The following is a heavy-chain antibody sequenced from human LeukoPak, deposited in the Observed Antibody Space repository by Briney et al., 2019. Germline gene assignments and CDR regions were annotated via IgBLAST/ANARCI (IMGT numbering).Heavy chain of an antibody. V-gene: IGHV1-18*01. D-gene: IGHD3-10*01. CDR3: ARYLAHDYGSGSYYNFYYYYYYMDV. CDR2: ISAYNGNT. Sequence: ASVKVSCKASGYTFTSYGISWVRQAPGQGLEWVGWISAYNGNTNYAQKLQGRVTMTTDTSTSTAYMELRSLRSDDTAVYYCARYLAHDYGSGSYYNFYYYYYYMDVWGKGTTVTVSS. CDR1: GYTFTSYG. J-gene: IGHJ6*03.